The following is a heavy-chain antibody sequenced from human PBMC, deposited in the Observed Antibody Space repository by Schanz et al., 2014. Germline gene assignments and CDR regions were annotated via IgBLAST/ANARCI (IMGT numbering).Heavy chain of an antibody. Sequence: EVQLVESGGGLVKPGGSLRLSCVVSGFTFRSYNMNWVRQAPGKGLEWVSSISRNSTYIYYAGSVKGRFTISRDNAKNSLYLQMNSLRAEDTAVYYCARADIGARTHDYYYYFIDVWGIGTTVTVSS. CDR3: ARADIGARTHDYYYYFIDV. J-gene: IGHJ6*03. CDR1: GFTFRSYN. CDR2: ISRNSTYI. V-gene: IGHV3-21*02. D-gene: IGHD6-6*01.